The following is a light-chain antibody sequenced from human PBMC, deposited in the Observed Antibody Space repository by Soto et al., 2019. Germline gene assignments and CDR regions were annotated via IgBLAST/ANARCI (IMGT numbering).Light chain of an antibody. V-gene: IGKV1-16*02. CDR2: GAS. J-gene: IGKJ4*01. CDR1: QDINDY. Sequence: DIQMTQSPSSLSASVGDRVTITCRASQDINDYLAWFQQRPGKAPKSLIYGASTLQSGVPSKFSGSGSGADFTLNISSLQPADFATYYCQQYNSYPLTFGGGTKVEIK. CDR3: QQYNSYPLT.